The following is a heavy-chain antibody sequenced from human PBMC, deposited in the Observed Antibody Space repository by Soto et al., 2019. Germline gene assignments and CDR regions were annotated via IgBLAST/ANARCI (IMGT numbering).Heavy chain of an antibody. Sequence: SETLSLTCIVPGESISGTIYYWGWIRQPPGKGLEWIGSIYYSGSTYYNPSLKSRVTISVDTSKNHFSLKLTSVTAADTAVYYCARPGGSGSFYFEFWGQGSQVTVSS. J-gene: IGHJ4*02. CDR3: ARPGGSGSFYFEF. V-gene: IGHV4-39*02. D-gene: IGHD6-25*01. CDR1: GESISGTIYY. CDR2: IYYSGST.